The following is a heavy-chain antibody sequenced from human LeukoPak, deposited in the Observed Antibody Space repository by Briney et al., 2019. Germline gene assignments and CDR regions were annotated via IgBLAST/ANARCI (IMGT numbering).Heavy chain of an antibody. J-gene: IGHJ4*02. V-gene: IGHV3-33*01. CDR2: IWYDGNNK. Sequence: GGSLRLSCAASGFTFSSYGMHWVRQAPGKGLEWVALIWYDGNNKYYADSVKGRFTISRDNSKNTLYLQLNSLRAEDTAVYYCASAGGDSRSPLPFYYWGQGTLVTVSP. CDR3: ASAGGDSRSPLPFYY. CDR1: GFTFSSYG. D-gene: IGHD6-6*01.